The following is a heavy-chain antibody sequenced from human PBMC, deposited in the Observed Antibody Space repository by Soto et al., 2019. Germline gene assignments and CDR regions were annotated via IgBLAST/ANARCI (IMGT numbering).Heavy chain of an antibody. V-gene: IGHV3-48*02. J-gene: IGHJ5*02. D-gene: IGHD5-12*01. CDR1: GFTFSSYS. CDR3: VTDIVATISLVSWFDP. Sequence: GGSLRLSCAASGFTFSSYSMNWVRQAPGKGLEWVSYISSSSSTIYYADSVKGRFTISRDNAKNSLYLQMNSLRDEDTAVYYCVTDIVATISLVSWFDPWGQGTLVTVSS. CDR2: ISSSSSTI.